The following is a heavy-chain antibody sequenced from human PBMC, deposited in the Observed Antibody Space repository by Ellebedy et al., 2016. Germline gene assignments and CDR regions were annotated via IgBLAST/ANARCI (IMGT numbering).Heavy chain of an antibody. CDR1: GYTFTSYA. CDR2: INAGNGNT. V-gene: IGHV1-3*01. CDR3: AREVITPVGIQPNFDY. Sequence: ASVKVSCKASGYTFTSYAMHWVRQAPKQRLEWMGWINAGNGNTKYSQRFQGRVTITRDTSASTAYMEVSSLRSEDTAVYFCAREVITPVGIQPNFDYWGQGTLVTVSS. D-gene: IGHD2-2*02. J-gene: IGHJ4*02.